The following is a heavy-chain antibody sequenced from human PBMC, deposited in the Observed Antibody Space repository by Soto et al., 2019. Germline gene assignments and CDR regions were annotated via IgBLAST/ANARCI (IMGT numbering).Heavy chain of an antibody. V-gene: IGHV3-23*01. CDR1: GFTFSSYA. Sequence: PGGSLRLSCAASGFTFSSYAMSWVRQAPGKGLEWVSAIGGSGGSTYYADSVKGRFTISRDNSKNTLYLQMNSLRAEDTAVYYCAKGKGGSSWYLCAFDIWGQGTMVTVSS. CDR3: AKGKGGSSWYLCAFDI. D-gene: IGHD6-13*01. CDR2: IGGSGGST. J-gene: IGHJ3*02.